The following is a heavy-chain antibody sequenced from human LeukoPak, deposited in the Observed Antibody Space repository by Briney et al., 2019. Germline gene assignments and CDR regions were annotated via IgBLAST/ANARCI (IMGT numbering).Heavy chain of an antibody. J-gene: IGHJ3*02. CDR2: IYYSGST. V-gene: IGHV4-39*01. CDR3: ARQDRTSYYYDSSGYYFPDAFDI. Sequence: SETLSLTCTVSGGSISSSSCYWGWIRQPPGKGLEWIGSIYYSGSTYYNPSLKSRVTISVDTSKNQFSLKLSSVTAADTAVYYCARQDRTSYYYDSSGYYFPDAFDIWGQGTMVTVSS. D-gene: IGHD3-22*01. CDR1: GGSISSSSCY.